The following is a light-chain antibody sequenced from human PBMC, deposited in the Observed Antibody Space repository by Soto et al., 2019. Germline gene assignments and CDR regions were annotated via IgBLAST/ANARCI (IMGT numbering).Light chain of an antibody. V-gene: IGKV1-33*01. CDR3: QHCDNSPFS. CDR2: DAS. CDR1: QDISKY. Sequence: DIQMTQSPSSLSASVGDRVTITCQASQDISKYLNWYQYKIGKAPKLLIYDASNLETGVTSRFSGSGSGTNFTFTIVSLQPEDFATYYCQHCDNSPFSFGQGTKVEI. J-gene: IGKJ2*03.